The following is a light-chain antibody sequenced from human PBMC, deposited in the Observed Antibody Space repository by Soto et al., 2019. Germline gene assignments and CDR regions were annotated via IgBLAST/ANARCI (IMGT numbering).Light chain of an antibody. CDR2: GAP. CDR3: LQYGSSPLT. Sequence: IVLTQSTGTLPLSPGERATLSCRASQRVSSSYVACYQQKPGQAPRLLLYGAPSRATGIPDRFSGSGSGTDFTLTISRLEPEDFAVYYCLQYGSSPLTFGGGTKVDIK. V-gene: IGKV3-20*01. CDR1: QRVSSSY. J-gene: IGKJ4*01.